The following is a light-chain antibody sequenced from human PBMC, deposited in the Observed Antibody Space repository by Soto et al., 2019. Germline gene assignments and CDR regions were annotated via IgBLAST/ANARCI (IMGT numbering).Light chain of an antibody. CDR2: KAS. Sequence: DIQMTQSPSILPASVGDRVTITCRASQSIGSWLAWYQQKPGQAPNLLIYKASNLESGVPSRFSGSGSGTEFTLTISSLQPDDFATYYCQQYNSYPLTFGGGTK. CDR1: QSIGSW. V-gene: IGKV1-5*03. CDR3: QQYNSYPLT. J-gene: IGKJ4*01.